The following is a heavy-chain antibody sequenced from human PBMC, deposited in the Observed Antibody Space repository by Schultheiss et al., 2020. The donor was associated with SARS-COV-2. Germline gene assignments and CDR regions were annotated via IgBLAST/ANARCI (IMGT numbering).Heavy chain of an antibody. CDR1: GFSLTTYW. V-gene: IGHV5-51*01. J-gene: IGHJ5*02. D-gene: IGHD3-22*01. CDR2: IYPGDSDT. CDR3: ARRGYYDSSGYYYDSGVDP. Sequence: GESLKISCKGSGFSLTTYWIGWARQMPGKGLEWMGIIYPGDSDTRYSPSFQGQVTISADKSISTAYLQWSSLKASDTAMYYCARRGYYDSSGYYYDSGVDPWGQGTLVTVSS.